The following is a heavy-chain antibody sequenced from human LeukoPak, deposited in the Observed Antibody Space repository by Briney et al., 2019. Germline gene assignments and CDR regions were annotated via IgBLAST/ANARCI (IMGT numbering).Heavy chain of an antibody. CDR3: ARGTPPSYSSGWWFDW. D-gene: IGHD6-19*01. CDR1: GSTFTGYY. Sequence: ASVKVSRKASGSTFTGYYMHWVRPAPGQGLEWMGWINPNSGGTNYAQKFQGRVTMTRDTSISRAYMELSRLRSDDTAVYCCARGTPPSYSSGWWFDWGGQGSLVSVSS. V-gene: IGHV1-2*02. CDR2: INPNSGGT. J-gene: IGHJ4*02.